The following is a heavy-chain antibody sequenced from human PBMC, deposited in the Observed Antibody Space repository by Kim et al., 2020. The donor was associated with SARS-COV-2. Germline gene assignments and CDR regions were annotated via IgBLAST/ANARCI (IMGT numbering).Heavy chain of an antibody. J-gene: IGHJ4*02. V-gene: IGHV3-64*02. D-gene: IGHD6-13*01. CDR3: ARGGYAAGTFDY. CDR1: GFTFSSYA. CDR2: ISSNGGST. Sequence: GGSLRLSCAASGFTFSSYAMNWVRQAPGKGLEFVSGISSNGGSTHYADSVKGRFTISRDNSKNTLFLQMGSLRAEDMAVYYCARGGYAAGTFDYWGQGTLVTVS.